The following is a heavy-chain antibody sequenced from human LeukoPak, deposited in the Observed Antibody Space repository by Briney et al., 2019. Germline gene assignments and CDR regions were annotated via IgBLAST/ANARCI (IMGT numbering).Heavy chain of an antibody. D-gene: IGHD2-15*01. CDR3: ARKTPGIWYVDF. CDR1: GFIFSSYT. V-gene: IGHV3-48*04. J-gene: IGHJ4*02. CDR2: ISGSSYTI. Sequence: GGSLRLSCAASGFIFSSYTMNWVRQAPGKGLECVSYISGSSYTIYYADSVKGRFTISRDNAKNSLYLQMNSLRAEDTAVYYCARKTPGIWYVDFWGQGTLVTVSS.